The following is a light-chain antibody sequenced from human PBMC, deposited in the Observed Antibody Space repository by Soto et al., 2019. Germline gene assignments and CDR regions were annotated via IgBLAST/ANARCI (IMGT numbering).Light chain of an antibody. CDR3: QQYGSSPWT. CDR1: QRASSSH. J-gene: IGKJ1*01. V-gene: IGKV3-20*01. CDR2: GAS. Sequence: EIVLTLSPGTLSLSPGEGATLSCRASQRASSSHLAWYQQKPGQAPRLLIYGASSRATGIPDRFSGSGSGTDFTLTISRLEPEDFAVYYCQQYGSSPWTFGQGTKVEIK.